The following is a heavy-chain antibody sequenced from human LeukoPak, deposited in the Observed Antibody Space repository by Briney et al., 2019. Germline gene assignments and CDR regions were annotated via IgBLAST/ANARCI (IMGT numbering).Heavy chain of an antibody. Sequence: PSDTLSLTCAVYGGSFSGYYWNWIRQSPGKGLEWIGEINHSGSTNSNPSLKSRVTILGDTSKNQFSLKLSSVTVADTAMYYCARGRAAAGYWGQGTLVTVSS. V-gene: IGHV4-34*01. J-gene: IGHJ4*02. D-gene: IGHD6-13*01. CDR3: ARGRAAAGY. CDR1: GGSFSGYY. CDR2: INHSGST.